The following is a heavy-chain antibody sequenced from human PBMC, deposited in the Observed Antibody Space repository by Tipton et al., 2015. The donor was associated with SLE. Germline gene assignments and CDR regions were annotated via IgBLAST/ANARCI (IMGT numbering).Heavy chain of an antibody. CDR1: GGSISSNDYY. CDR2: IFKIGRP. D-gene: IGHD3-10*01. CDR3: ARARNYFGSGLNWLDS. V-gene: IGHV4-39*06. Sequence: LRLSCSVSGGSISSNDYYWGWIRQPPGKGLEWIGNIFKIGRPHYNPALKSRLSLSVDTSKNQFPLKLSSVTAADTAVYFCARARNYFGSGLNWLDSWGQGTLVTVPS. J-gene: IGHJ5*01.